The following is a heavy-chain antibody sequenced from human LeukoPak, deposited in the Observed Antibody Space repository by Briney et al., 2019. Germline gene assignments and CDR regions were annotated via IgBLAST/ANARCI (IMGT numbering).Heavy chain of an antibody. CDR3: AREWSDYYDSSGYYLNWFDP. Sequence: ASVKVSCKASGCTFTGYYMHWVRQAPGQGLEWMGWINPNSGGTNYAQKFQGRVTMTRDTSISTAYMELSRLRSDDTAVYYCAREWSDYYDSSGYYLNWFDPWGQGTLVTVSS. J-gene: IGHJ5*02. D-gene: IGHD3-22*01. V-gene: IGHV1-2*02. CDR2: INPNSGGT. CDR1: GCTFTGYY.